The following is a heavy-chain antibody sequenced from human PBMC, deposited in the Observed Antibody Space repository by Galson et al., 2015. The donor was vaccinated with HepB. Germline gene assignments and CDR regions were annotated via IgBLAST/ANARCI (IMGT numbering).Heavy chain of an antibody. V-gene: IGHV6-1*01. CDR1: GDSVSSNSAA. J-gene: IGHJ5*02. D-gene: IGHD3-3*01. CDR2: TYYRSKWYN. Sequence: CAISGDSVSSNSAAWNWIRQSPSRGLEWLGRTYYRSKWYNDYAVSVKSRITINPDTSKNQFSLQLNSVTPEDTAVYYCARGPIDYDFWSGYFVPQNWFDPWGQGTLVTVSS. CDR3: ARGPIDYDFWSGYFVPQNWFDP.